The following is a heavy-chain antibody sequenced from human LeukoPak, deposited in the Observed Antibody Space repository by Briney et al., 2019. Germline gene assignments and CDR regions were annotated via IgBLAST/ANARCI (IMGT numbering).Heavy chain of an antibody. CDR3: ARGRTPMVRGAYYMDV. V-gene: IGHV3-74*01. D-gene: IGHD5-18*01. Sequence: GGSLRLSCAASGFTFSSYWMHWVRQAPGKGLVWVSRINSDGSSTSYADSVKGRFTISRDNAKNTLYLQMNSLRAEDTAVYYCARGRTPMVRGAYYMDVWGKGTTVTISS. J-gene: IGHJ6*03. CDR2: INSDGSST. CDR1: GFTFSSYW.